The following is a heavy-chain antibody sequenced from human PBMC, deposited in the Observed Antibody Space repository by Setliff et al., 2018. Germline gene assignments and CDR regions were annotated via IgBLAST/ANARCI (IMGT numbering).Heavy chain of an antibody. CDR1: GGSVNSGYDN. V-gene: IGHV4-39*07. CDR3: AREGRSSISGWYMDV. D-gene: IGHD3-3*02. Sequence: SETLSLTCTVSGGSVNSGYDNWNWLRQPAGKGLEWIASTYYSGNTYYNPSLKSRVTISVDTSKNQFSLNLTSVTAADTAVYFCAREGRSSISGWYMDVWGRGTTVTVSS. J-gene: IGHJ6*03. CDR2: TYYSGNT.